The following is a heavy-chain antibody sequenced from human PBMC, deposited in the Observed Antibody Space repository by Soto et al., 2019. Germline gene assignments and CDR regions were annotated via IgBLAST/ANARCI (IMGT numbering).Heavy chain of an antibody. V-gene: IGHV3-21*01. D-gene: IGHD4-17*01. Sequence: EVQLVESGGGLVKPGGSLRLSCAASGFTFRSYSMNWVRQAPGKGLEWVSSISSSSSYIYYADSVKGRFTISRDNAKNSLYLQMNSLRAEDTAVYYCARDLVGPTVTTFDYWGQGTLVTVSS. CDR1: GFTFRSYS. CDR2: ISSSSSYI. J-gene: IGHJ4*02. CDR3: ARDLVGPTVTTFDY.